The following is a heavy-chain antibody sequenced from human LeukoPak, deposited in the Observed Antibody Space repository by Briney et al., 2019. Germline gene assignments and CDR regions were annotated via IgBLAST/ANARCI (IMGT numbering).Heavy chain of an antibody. J-gene: IGHJ6*03. Sequence: GGSLRLSCAASGFTVSSNYMSWVRQAPGKGLEWVSVIYSGGSTYYAGSVKGRFTISRDNSKNTLYLQMNSLRAEDTAVYYCAKDRVATERYYMDVWGKGTTVTISS. CDR1: GFTVSSNY. CDR3: AKDRVATERYYMDV. D-gene: IGHD6-13*01. CDR2: IYSGGST. V-gene: IGHV3-66*01.